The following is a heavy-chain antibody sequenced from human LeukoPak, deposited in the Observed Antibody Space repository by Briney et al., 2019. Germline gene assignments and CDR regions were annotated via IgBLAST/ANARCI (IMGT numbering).Heavy chain of an antibody. CDR3: AREIVVVPAAIKAGAFDI. Sequence: ASVKVSCKASGYTFTGYYMHWVRQAPGQGLEWMGWINPNSGGTKYAQKFQGRVTMTRDTSISTAYMELSRLRSDDTAVYYCAREIVVVPAAIKAGAFDIWGQGTMVTVSS. J-gene: IGHJ3*02. CDR2: INPNSGGT. D-gene: IGHD2-2*02. CDR1: GYTFTGYY. V-gene: IGHV1-2*02.